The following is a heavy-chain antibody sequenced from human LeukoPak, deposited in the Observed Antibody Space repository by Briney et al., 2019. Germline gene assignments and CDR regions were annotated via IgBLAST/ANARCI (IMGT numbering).Heavy chain of an antibody. CDR2: ISGSGGST. CDR1: GFTFSGYA. CDR3: AKGYDFWSGGIDY. J-gene: IGHJ4*02. V-gene: IGHV3-23*01. D-gene: IGHD3-3*01. Sequence: HPGGSLRLSCAASGFTFSGYAMSWVRQAPGKGLEWVSAISGSGGSTFYADSVKGRFTISRDNSKNTLYLQMNSLRAEATAVYYCAKGYDFWSGGIDYWGQGTLVTVSS.